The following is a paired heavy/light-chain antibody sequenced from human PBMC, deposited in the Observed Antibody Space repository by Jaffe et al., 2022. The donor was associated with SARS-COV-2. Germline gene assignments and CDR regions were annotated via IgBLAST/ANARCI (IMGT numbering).Heavy chain of an antibody. CDR2: VSATGDST. CDR3: AKDKVCSSTRCRNWGRTLEGTRFFDY. D-gene: IGHD2-2*01. CDR1: RFTFSSYA. Sequence: EVYLLESGGGLVQPGGSLRLSCEASRFTFSSYAMSWVRQAPGKGLEWVSAVSATGDSTYYADSVRGRFTISRDNSRNTLYLQMNSLRADDTALYYCAKDKVCSSTRCRNWGRTLEGTRFFDYWGQGTLVTVSS. V-gene: IGHV3-23*01. J-gene: IGHJ4*02.
Light chain of an antibody. Sequence: DIVMTQSPDSLAVSLGERATINCKSSQSVLYSSSSNNKNCLAWYQQKPGQPPKLLIYWASTRESGVPDRFSGSESGSVFTLTISGLQAEDVAVYYCQQYYSAPWTFGQGTKVEIK. V-gene: IGKV4-1*01. CDR2: WAS. CDR3: QQYYSAPWT. CDR1: QSVLYSSSSNNKNC. J-gene: IGKJ1*01.